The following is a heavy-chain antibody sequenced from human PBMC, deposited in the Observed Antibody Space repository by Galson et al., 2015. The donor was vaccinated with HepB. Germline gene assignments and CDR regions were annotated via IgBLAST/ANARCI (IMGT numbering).Heavy chain of an antibody. CDR2: IWYDGSNK. J-gene: IGHJ6*02. Sequence: SLRLSCAASGFTFSSYGMHWVRQAPGKGLEWVAVIWYDGSNKYYADSVKGRFTISRDNSKNTLYLQMNSLRAEDTAVYYCAKVVSTYYDFWSGYYTNYYYYGMDVWGQGTVVTVSS. V-gene: IGHV3-33*06. D-gene: IGHD3-3*01. CDR1: GFTFSSYG. CDR3: AKVVSTYYDFWSGYYTNYYYYGMDV.